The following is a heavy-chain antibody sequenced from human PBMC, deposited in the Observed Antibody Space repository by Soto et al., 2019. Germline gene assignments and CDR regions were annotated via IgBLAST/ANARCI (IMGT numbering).Heavy chain of an antibody. D-gene: IGHD1-26*01. V-gene: IGHV4-30-4*01. CDR2: IYYTGST. CDR3: ARGSGNYYSGRYFDS. J-gene: IGHJ4*02. CDR1: VGSLSSGNFY. Sequence: SETLSLTCTFSVGSLSSGNFYWSWIRQPPGKGPELIGYIYYTGSTYYNPSLKSRVSISLDTSKNQFSLKLTSVTAADTAVYFCARGSGNYYSGRYFDSWGQGTLVTVSS.